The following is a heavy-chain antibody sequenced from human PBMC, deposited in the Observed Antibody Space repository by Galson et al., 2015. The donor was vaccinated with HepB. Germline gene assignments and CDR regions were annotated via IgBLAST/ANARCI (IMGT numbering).Heavy chain of an antibody. CDR3: AILEEVVVAASDY. CDR2: IIPILGIA. D-gene: IGHD2-15*01. J-gene: IGHJ4*02. CDR1: GGTFSSYT. Sequence: SVKVSCKASGGTFSSYTISWVRQAPGQGLEWMGRIIPILGIANYAQKFQGRVTITADKSTSTAYMELSSLRSEDTAVYYCAILEEVVVAASDYWGQGTLVTVSS. V-gene: IGHV1-69*02.